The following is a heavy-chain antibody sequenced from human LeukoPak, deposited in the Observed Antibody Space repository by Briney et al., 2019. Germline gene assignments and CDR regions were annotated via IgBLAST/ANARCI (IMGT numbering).Heavy chain of an antibody. J-gene: IGHJ6*03. CDR1: GGSISRYY. V-gene: IGHV4-4*07. CDR3: ARGGGYSNTSPYYYMDV. Sequence: PSETLSLTCTVSGGSISRYYWSWIRQPAGKGLEWIGHIYSSGSTNYSPSLKSRVTMSIDMSKNQVSLKLSSVTAAVTAVYYCARGGGYSNTSPYYYMDVWGKGTTVTVSS. D-gene: IGHD6-6*01. CDR2: IYSSGST.